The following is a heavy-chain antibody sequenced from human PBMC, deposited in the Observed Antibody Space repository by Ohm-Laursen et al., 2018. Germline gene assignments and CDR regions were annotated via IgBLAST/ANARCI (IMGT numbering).Heavy chain of an antibody. J-gene: IGHJ4*02. Sequence: GPSVKASCKASGYTFSNYGIAWVRQAPGHGLEWMGWISAYNGNTNFAQKLQDRVTMTTDTSTSTGYMELRSLRSDDTAVYYCARLDDSSGYYDVADYWGQGTLVTVSS. V-gene: IGHV1-18*01. CDR1: GYTFSNYG. CDR2: ISAYNGNT. CDR3: ARLDDSSGYYDVADY. D-gene: IGHD3-22*01.